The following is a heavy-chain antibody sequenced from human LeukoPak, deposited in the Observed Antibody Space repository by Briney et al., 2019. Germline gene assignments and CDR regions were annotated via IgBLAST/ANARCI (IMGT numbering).Heavy chain of an antibody. Sequence: GGSLRLSCAASGFTFSSYEMNWVRQAPGKGLEWVANIKEDGSEKYYVDSVKGRFTISRDNAKNSLYLQMNSLRVEDTAMYYCARAKIMASGTFDYWGQGTLVTVSS. CDR3: ARAKIMASGTFDY. CDR2: IKEDGSEK. CDR1: GFTFSSYE. V-gene: IGHV3-7*01. J-gene: IGHJ4*02. D-gene: IGHD5-12*01.